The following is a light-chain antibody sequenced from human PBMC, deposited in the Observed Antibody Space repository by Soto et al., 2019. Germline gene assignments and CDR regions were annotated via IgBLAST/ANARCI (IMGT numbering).Light chain of an antibody. CDR3: QQRSNWPPLT. Sequence: IQLTQSPSSLSASVGDRVTITCRASQGISSYLAWYQQKPGKAPKLLIYAASTLQSGVPSRFSGSGSGTDFTLTISSLEPEDFAVYYCQQRSNWPPLTFSQGTRLEIK. V-gene: IGKV1-9*01. CDR1: QGISSY. J-gene: IGKJ5*01. CDR2: AAS.